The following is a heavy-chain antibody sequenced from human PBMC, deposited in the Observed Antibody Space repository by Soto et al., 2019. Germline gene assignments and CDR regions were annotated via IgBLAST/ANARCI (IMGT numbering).Heavy chain of an antibody. Sequence: EVQLVESGGGLVKPGGSLRLSCAASGFIFSSYSMNWVRQAPGKGLEWVSSISSSSSYIYYADSVKGRFTISRDNAKNSLYLHMNSLSAEETAVYECARDDTSGCYYLWGQGTLVTVSS. CDR1: GFIFSSYS. J-gene: IGHJ5*02. CDR2: ISSSSSYI. D-gene: IGHD3-22*01. CDR3: ARDDTSGCYYL. V-gene: IGHV3-21*01.